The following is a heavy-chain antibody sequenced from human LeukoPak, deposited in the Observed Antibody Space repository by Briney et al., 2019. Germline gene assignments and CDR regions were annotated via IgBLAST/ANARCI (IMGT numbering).Heavy chain of an antibody. CDR2: ISAYNGNT. CDR1: GYTFTSYG. J-gene: IGHJ4*02. V-gene: IGHV1-18*01. Sequence: ASVKVSCKASGYTFTSYGISWVRQAPGQGLEWMGWISAYNGNTNYAQKLQGRVTMTRDTSTSTVYMDLSSLRSEDTAVYYCARDQAQTGYGPFDYWGQGTLVTVSS. D-gene: IGHD1-14*01. CDR3: ARDQAQTGYGPFDY.